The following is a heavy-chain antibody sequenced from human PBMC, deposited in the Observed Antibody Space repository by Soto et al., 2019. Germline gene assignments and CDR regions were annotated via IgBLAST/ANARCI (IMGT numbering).Heavy chain of an antibody. CDR1: GFTFSSYS. V-gene: IGHV3-21*01. CDR2: ISSSSSYI. CDR3: ARGDYYGSGSPNWFDP. D-gene: IGHD3-10*01. Sequence: EVQLVESGGGLVKPGGSLRLSCAASGFTFSSYSMNWVRQAPGKGLEWVSSISSSSSYIYYADSVKGRFTISRDNAKNSLYRQMNSLRAEDTAVYYCARGDYYGSGSPNWFDPWGQGTLVTVSS. J-gene: IGHJ5*02.